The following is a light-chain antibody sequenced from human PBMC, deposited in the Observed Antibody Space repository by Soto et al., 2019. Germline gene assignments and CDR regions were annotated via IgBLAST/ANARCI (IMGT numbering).Light chain of an antibody. Sequence: EIVLTQSPATLSLSPGERATLSCRASQSISTYLAWYQHKPGQAPRLLIYDASNRATGIPARFSGSGSGTDFTLTINRLEPEDFAVYYCQQYGNSLTFGGGTKVDNK. V-gene: IGKV3-11*01. CDR1: QSISTY. CDR3: QQYGNSLT. CDR2: DAS. J-gene: IGKJ4*01.